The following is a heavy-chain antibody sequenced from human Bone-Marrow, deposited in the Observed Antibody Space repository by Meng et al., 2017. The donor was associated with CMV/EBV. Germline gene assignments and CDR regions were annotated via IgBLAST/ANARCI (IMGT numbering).Heavy chain of an antibody. D-gene: IGHD2-2*02. CDR3: ARGGVVPAAILTY. Sequence: GPLRLSCTVSGGSISSYYWSWIRQPPGKGLEWIGYIYYSGSTNYNPSLKSRVTISVDTSKNQFSLKLSSVTAADTAVYYCARGGVVPAAILTYWGQGTLVTVSS. J-gene: IGHJ4*02. CDR2: IYYSGST. V-gene: IGHV4-59*01. CDR1: GGSISSYY.